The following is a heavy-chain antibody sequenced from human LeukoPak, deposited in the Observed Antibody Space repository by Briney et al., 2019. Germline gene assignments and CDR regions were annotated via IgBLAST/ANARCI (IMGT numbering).Heavy chain of an antibody. V-gene: IGHV3-30*03. D-gene: IGHD3-10*01. Sequence: PGGSLRLSCAASGFTFSSYGMHWVRQAPGKGLEWVAVISYDGSNKHYADSVKGRFTISRDNAKNMLYLQVNSLRAEDTAVYYCARGFGSGSYFDCWGQGILVTVSS. J-gene: IGHJ4*02. CDR1: GFTFSSYG. CDR2: ISYDGSNK. CDR3: ARGFGSGSYFDC.